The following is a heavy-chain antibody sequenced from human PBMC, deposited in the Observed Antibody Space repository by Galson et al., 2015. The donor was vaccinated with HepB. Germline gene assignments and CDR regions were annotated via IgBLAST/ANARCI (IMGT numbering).Heavy chain of an antibody. V-gene: IGHV1-46*01. Sequence: SVKVSCKASGYTFTSYYMHWVRQAPGQGLEWMGITNPSGGSTSYAQKFQGRVTMTRDTSTSTVYMELSSLRSEDTAVYYCARGPIKNSSGYPFDYWGQGTLVTVSS. D-gene: IGHD3-22*01. CDR3: ARGPIKNSSGYPFDY. J-gene: IGHJ4*02. CDR1: GYTFTSYY. CDR2: TNPSGGST.